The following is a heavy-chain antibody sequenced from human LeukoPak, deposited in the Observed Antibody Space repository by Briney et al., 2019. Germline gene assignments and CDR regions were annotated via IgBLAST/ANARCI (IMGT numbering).Heavy chain of an antibody. D-gene: IGHD5-12*01. CDR3: AKFVRSGYAHYYGMDV. CDR1: EFTLSSYG. J-gene: IGHJ6*02. CDR2: VSYDGSIK. Sequence: GGSLSLSGAASEFTLSSYGRPWVRQAPGKGLEWVAVVSYDGSIKYYADSVKGRFTISRDNSKNTLDLQMNSLRAEDTAVYYCAKFVRSGYAHYYGMDVWGQGTKVTVSS. V-gene: IGHV3-30*18.